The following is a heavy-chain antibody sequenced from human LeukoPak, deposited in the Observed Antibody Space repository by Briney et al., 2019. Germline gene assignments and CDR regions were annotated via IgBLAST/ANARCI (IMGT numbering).Heavy chain of an antibody. Sequence: GGSLRLSCAASGFIFSSYDMHWVRQAPGKGLEWVAVISYDGSDKYYGDSVKGRFTISRDNSKNTLYLQMNSLTSEDTAVYYCAQGGYSSSWYLSFHHWGQGTLVTVSS. D-gene: IGHD6-13*01. J-gene: IGHJ1*01. CDR1: GFIFSSYD. V-gene: IGHV3-30*18. CDR3: AQGGYSSSWYLSFHH. CDR2: ISYDGSDK.